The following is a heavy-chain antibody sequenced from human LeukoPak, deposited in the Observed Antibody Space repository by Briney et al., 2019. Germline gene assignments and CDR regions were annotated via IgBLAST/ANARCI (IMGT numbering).Heavy chain of an antibody. Sequence: SETLSLTCAVYGGSFSGYYWSWIRQPPGKGLEWIGEINHSGSTNYNPSLKSRVTISVDTSKNQFSLELSSVTAADTAVYYCARGLTGESGSYLTWFDPWGQGTLVTVSS. CDR1: GGSFSGYY. CDR3: ARGLTGESGSYLTWFDP. D-gene: IGHD1-26*01. CDR2: INHSGST. J-gene: IGHJ5*02. V-gene: IGHV4-34*01.